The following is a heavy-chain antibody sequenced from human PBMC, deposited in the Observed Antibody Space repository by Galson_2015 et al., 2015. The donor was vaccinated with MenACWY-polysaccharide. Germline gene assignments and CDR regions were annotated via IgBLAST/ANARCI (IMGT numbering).Heavy chain of an antibody. J-gene: IGHJ4*02. CDR2: IRNDGRK. V-gene: IGHV3-30*02. D-gene: IGHD6-13*01. CDR1: GFTFGGNG. CDR3: ARNPSRLDIAAASH. Sequence: SLRLSCAGSGFTFGGNGLHWVRQAPGKGLEWVALIRNDGRKHYPDAVKGRFTISRDNSKNTLYLQMNSLRPDDTAVYYCARNPSRLDIAAASHWGQGALVSVSS.